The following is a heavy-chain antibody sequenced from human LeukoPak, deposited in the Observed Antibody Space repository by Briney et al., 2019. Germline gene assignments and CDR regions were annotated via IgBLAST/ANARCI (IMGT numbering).Heavy chain of an antibody. Sequence: PSETLSLTCAVHGGSFSGYYWSWIRQPPGKGLEWIGEINHSGSTNYNPSLKSRVTISVDTSKNQFSLKLSSVTAADTAVYYCARGWYDILTGQYTDVWGQGTTVTVSS. J-gene: IGHJ6*02. V-gene: IGHV4-34*01. CDR2: INHSGST. CDR1: GGSFSGYY. CDR3: ARGWYDILTGQYTDV. D-gene: IGHD3-9*01.